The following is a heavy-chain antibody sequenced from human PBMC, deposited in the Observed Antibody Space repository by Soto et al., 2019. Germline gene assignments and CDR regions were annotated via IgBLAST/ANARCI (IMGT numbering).Heavy chain of an antibody. V-gene: IGHV5-51*01. Sequence: PGESLKISCKGAGDSXTSYWIGWVRQMPGKGLEWMGIIYPGDSDTRYSPSFQGQVTISADKSISTAYLQWSSLKASDTAMYYCARTSAAGKYYYGMDVWGQGTTVTVS. CDR3: ARTSAAGKYYYGMDV. CDR1: GDSXTSYW. J-gene: IGHJ6*02. CDR2: IYPGDSDT. D-gene: IGHD6-13*01.